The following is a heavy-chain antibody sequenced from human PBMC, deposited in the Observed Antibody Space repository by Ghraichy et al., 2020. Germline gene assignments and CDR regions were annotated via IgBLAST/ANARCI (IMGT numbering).Heavy chain of an antibody. J-gene: IGHJ4*02. V-gene: IGHV3-33*08. D-gene: IGHD5-24*01. CDR3: ARAPGGWLQSPFDY. CDR1: GFTFSSYG. CDR2: IWYDGSNK. Sequence: LSLPCAASGFTFSSYGMHWVRQAPGKGLEWVAVIWYDGSNKYYADSVKGRFTISRDNSKNTLYLQMNSLRAEDTAVYYCARAPGGWLQSPFDYWGQGTLVTVSS.